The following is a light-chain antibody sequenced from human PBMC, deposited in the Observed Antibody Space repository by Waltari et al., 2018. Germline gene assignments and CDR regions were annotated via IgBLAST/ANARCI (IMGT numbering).Light chain of an antibody. Sequence: DIQMTQSPSSLSASVGDRVTITCRASKSISSYLNWYQQKPGKAPKLLIYTASSLQSGVPSRFSGSGSGTDFTLTISSLQPEDFATYYCQQSYRTPPYTFGQGTKLEIK. CDR2: TAS. J-gene: IGKJ2*01. CDR3: QQSYRTPPYT. V-gene: IGKV1-39*01. CDR1: KSISSY.